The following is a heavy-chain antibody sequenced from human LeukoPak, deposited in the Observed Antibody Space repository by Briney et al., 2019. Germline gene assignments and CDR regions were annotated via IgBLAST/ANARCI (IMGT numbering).Heavy chain of an antibody. CDR1: GGSISSGGYS. CDR3: ARNPPKQGFWFDP. CDR2: IYHSGST. Sequence: SQTLSLTCAVSGGSISSGGYSWSWIRQPPGKGLGWIGYIYHSGSTYYNPSLKSRVTISVDRSKNQFSLKLSSVTAADTAVYYCARNPPKQGFWFDPWGQGTLVTVSS. D-gene: IGHD6-13*01. V-gene: IGHV4-30-2*01. J-gene: IGHJ5*02.